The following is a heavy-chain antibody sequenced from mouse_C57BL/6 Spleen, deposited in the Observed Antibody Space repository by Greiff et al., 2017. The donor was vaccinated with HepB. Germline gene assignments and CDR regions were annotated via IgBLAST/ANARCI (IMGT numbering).Heavy chain of an antibody. Sequence: QVQLQQPGAELVKPGASVKLSCKASGYTFTSYWMHWVKQRPGQGLEWIGMIHPNSGSTNYNEKFKSKATLTVDKSSSTAYMQLSSLTSEDSAVYYGAREGISRGAMDYWGQGTSVTVSS. CDR2: IHPNSGST. CDR1: GYTFTSYW. D-gene: IGHD1-1*01. J-gene: IGHJ4*01. CDR3: AREGISRGAMDY. V-gene: IGHV1-64*01.